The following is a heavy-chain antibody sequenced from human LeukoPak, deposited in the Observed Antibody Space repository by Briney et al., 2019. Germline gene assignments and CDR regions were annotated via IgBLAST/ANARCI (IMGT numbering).Heavy chain of an antibody. CDR1: GYNFTSSW. V-gene: IGHV5-51*01. D-gene: IGHD6-13*01. CDR2: IYPGDSDT. CDR3: ATSPTGISDPYYFDY. Sequence: GESLKISCKGSGYNFTSSWIGWVRQMPGKGLEWMGIIYPGDSDTRYSPSFQGQVTVSADNSISTAYLQWISLKASDTAMYYCATSPTGISDPYYFDYWGQGTLVTVSS. J-gene: IGHJ4*02.